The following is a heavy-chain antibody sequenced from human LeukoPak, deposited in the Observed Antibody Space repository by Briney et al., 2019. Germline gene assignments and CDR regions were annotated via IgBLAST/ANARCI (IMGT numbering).Heavy chain of an antibody. D-gene: IGHD6-13*01. CDR1: GYTFTSYD. Sequence: ASVKVSCKASGYTFTSYDINWVRQATGQGLEWMGWMNPNSGNTGYAQKFQGRVTMTRNTSISTAYMELSSLRSEDTAVYYCAANYPLYSSSWYYYYGMDVWGQGTTVTVSS. CDR3: AANYPLYSSSWYYYYGMDV. V-gene: IGHV1-8*01. J-gene: IGHJ6*02. CDR2: MNPNSGNT.